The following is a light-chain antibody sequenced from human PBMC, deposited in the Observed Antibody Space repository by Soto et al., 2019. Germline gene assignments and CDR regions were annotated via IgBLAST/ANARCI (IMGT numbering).Light chain of an antibody. J-gene: IGKJ2*01. CDR3: QQYGTSLPFT. V-gene: IGKV3-20*01. CDR2: AAS. CDR1: QSVSSSY. Sequence: ELVLTQSPGTLSLSPGVRATLSCRASQSVSSSYLAWYQQKPGQAPRLLIYAASSRATGIPDRFSGSSSGTDFTLTISRLEPEDFAMYFCQQYGTSLPFTFGQGTKVEIK.